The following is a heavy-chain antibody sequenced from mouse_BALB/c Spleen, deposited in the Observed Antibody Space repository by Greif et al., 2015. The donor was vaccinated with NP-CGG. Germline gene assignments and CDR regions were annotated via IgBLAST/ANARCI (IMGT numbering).Heavy chain of an antibody. CDR2: IDPENGDT. J-gene: IGHJ2*01. CDR1: GFNIKDYY. V-gene: IGHV14-4*02. D-gene: IGHD1-1*01. Sequence: EVQLQHSGAELVRSGASVKLSCTASGFNIKDYYMHWVKQRPEQGLEWIGWIDPENGDTEYAPKFQGKATMTADTSSSTAYLQLSSLTSEDTAVYYCNADYYGSSWGYWGQGTTLTVSS. CDR3: NADYYGSSWGY.